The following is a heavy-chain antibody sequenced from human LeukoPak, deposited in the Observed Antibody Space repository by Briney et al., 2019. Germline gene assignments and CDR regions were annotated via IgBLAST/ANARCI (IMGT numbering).Heavy chain of an antibody. CDR1: GFTFNSYA. Sequence: PGGSLRLSCAASGFTFNSYAMNWVRQAPGKGLEWVSTISGSGINIYYADSVRGRFTISRDNSESTLYLQMSSLRVEDTAVYYCAKGISVTGLTFDYWGQGTLVTVSS. CDR2: ISGSGINI. CDR3: AKGISVTGLTFDY. V-gene: IGHV3-23*01. D-gene: IGHD6-19*01. J-gene: IGHJ4*02.